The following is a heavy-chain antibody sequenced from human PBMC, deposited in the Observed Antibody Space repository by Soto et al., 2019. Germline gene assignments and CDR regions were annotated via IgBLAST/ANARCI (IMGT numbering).Heavy chain of an antibody. V-gene: IGHV4-59*01. CDR2: IFYSGST. J-gene: IGHJ5*02. CDR1: GGSITTFY. CDR3: ARTTIFGWFDP. Sequence: PSETLSLTCTVSGGSITTFYWSWIRQPPGKGLEWIGYIFYSGSTNYNPSLKSRVTMSVDASKNQYSLKLNSVTAADTAVYYCARTTIFGWFDPWGQGTLVTV. D-gene: IGHD3-3*01.